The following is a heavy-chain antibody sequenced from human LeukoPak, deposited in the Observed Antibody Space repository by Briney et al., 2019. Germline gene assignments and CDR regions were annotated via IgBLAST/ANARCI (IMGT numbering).Heavy chain of an antibody. V-gene: IGHV3-23*01. CDR3: AKDGGRGGTTRTTSGH. CDR1: GFTFSNYA. D-gene: IGHD1-1*01. CDR2: ISDGGIST. J-gene: IGHJ1*01. Sequence: GGSLRLSCAASGFTFSNYAMTWVRQAPGKGLEWVSSISDGGISTYYSDSVKGRFTISRDNSNNTLYLQMSGLTLEDTALYYCAKDGGRGGTTRTTSGHWGQGTLVTVSS.